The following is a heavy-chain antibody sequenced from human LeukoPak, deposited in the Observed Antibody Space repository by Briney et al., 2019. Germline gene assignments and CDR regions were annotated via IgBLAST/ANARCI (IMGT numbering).Heavy chain of an antibody. CDR3: AKAAGSSSWYWGSDY. J-gene: IGHJ4*02. D-gene: IGHD6-13*01. CDR2: ISGSGGTT. Sequence: GGSLRLSCAASGFSFSSHAMSWVRQAPGKGLEWVSGISGSGGTTYYADSVKGRFTISRDNSKNTLYLQMNSLRAEDTAVYYCAKAAGSSSWYWGSDYWGQGTLVAVSS. CDR1: GFSFSSHA. V-gene: IGHV3-23*01.